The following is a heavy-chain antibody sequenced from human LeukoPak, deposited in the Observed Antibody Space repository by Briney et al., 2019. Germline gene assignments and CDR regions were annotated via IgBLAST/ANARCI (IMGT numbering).Heavy chain of an antibody. D-gene: IGHD3-10*01. V-gene: IGHV4-61*02. J-gene: IGHJ2*01. Sequence: PSETLSLTCTVSGGSISSSSYYWSWIRQPAGKGLEWIGRIYTSGSTNYNPSLKSRVTMSVDTSKNQFSLKLSSVTAADTAVYYCARGGTMVRGVIITRYFDLWGRGTLVTVSS. CDR2: IYTSGST. CDR3: ARGGTMVRGVIITRYFDL. CDR1: GGSISSSSYY.